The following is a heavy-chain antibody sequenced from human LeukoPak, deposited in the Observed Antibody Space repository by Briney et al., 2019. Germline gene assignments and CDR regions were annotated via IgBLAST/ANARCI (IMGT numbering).Heavy chain of an antibody. CDR2: INPSGGST. CDR1: GYTFTSYY. J-gene: IGHJ3*02. D-gene: IGHD3-22*01. CDR3: ARGDYYDSSGYYYGSIYGFDI. V-gene: IGHV1-46*01. Sequence: ASVKVSCKASGYTFTSYYMHWVRQAPGQGLEWMGIINPSGGSTSYAQKFQGRVTMTRDMSTSTVYMELSSLRSEDTAVYYCARGDYYDSSGYYYGSIYGFDIWGQGTMVTVSS.